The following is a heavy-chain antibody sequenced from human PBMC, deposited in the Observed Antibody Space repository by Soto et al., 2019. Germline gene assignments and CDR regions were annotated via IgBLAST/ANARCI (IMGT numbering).Heavy chain of an antibody. J-gene: IGHJ4*02. CDR2: MNPNSGNT. CDR1: GYTFTSYD. CDR3: AASIAVAGSETYYFDY. Sequence: GASVKVPCKASGYTFTSYDINWVRQATGQGLEWMGWMNPNSGNTGYAQKFQGRVTMTRNTSISTAYMELSSLRSEDTAVYYCAASIAVAGSETYYFDYWGQGTLVTVSS. V-gene: IGHV1-8*01. D-gene: IGHD6-19*01.